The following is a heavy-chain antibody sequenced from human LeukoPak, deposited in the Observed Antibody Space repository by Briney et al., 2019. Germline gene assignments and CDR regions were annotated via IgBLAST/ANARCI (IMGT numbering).Heavy chain of an antibody. V-gene: IGHV4-61*05. J-gene: IGHJ4*02. CDR1: GGSISSSSYY. D-gene: IGHD2-21*02. CDR3: AKVTASGFFDF. Sequence: KASETLSLTCTVSGGSISSSSYYWGWVRQPPGEGLEWIGYIYYSGSTNYNPSLKSRVTISVDTSKNQFSLKLSSVTAADTAVYYCAKVTASGFFDFWGQGTLVTVSS. CDR2: IYYSGST.